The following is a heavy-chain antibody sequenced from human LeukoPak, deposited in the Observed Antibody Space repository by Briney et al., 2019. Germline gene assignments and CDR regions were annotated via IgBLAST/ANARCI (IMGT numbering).Heavy chain of an antibody. Sequence: SETLSLTCTVSGGSISSYYWSWIRQPPGKGLEWIGEINHSGSTNYNPSLKSRVTISVDTSKNQFSLKLSSVTAADTAVYYCARGGYSSGWRFYYFGYWGQGTLVTVSS. CDR3: ARGGYSSGWRFYYFGY. V-gene: IGHV4-34*01. CDR1: GGSISSYY. D-gene: IGHD6-19*01. J-gene: IGHJ4*02. CDR2: INHSGST.